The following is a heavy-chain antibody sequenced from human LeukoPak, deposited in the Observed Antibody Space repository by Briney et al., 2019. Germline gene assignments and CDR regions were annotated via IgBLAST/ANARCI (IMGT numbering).Heavy chain of an antibody. J-gene: IGHJ2*01. CDR2: IYISGST. D-gene: IGHD6-13*01. Sequence: SETLSLTCTVSGGSISSGSYYWSWIRQPAGKGLEWIGHIYISGSTNYNPSLKSRATISVDTSKKQFSLNLSFVTAADTAVYYCARDRVAAGRGPRWYFDLWGRGTLVTVSS. V-gene: IGHV4-61*09. CDR1: GGSISSGSYY. CDR3: ARDRVAAGRGPRWYFDL.